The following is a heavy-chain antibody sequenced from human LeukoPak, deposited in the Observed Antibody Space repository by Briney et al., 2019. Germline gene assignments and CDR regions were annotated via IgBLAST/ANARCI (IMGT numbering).Heavy chain of an antibody. Sequence: SETLCLTCTVSGGSISNGGYYWSWIRQHAGMALEWIGYISYSGSTYYNPSLKSRVTISVETSKNQFSLRLDSVTATDTAIYYCARDKLVVDNVFDRWGQGTLVTVSS. CDR2: ISYSGST. V-gene: IGHV4-31*03. J-gene: IGHJ3*01. CDR3: ARDKLVVDNVFDR. CDR1: GGSISNGGYY. D-gene: IGHD2-15*01.